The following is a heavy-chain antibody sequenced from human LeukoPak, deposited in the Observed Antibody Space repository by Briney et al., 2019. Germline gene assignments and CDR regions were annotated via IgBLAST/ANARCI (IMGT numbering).Heavy chain of an antibody. J-gene: IGHJ4*02. CDR2: INPNNGDT. V-gene: IGHV1-2*02. Sequence: VASVKVSCKASGYTFSGNFMHWVRQAPGQGLEWMGWINPNNGDTNYAQKFQGRVTVTRDTSISTAYMELSSLRSDDTAVYYCARTRGSHISMAYLDYWGQGTLVTVSS. D-gene: IGHD2/OR15-2a*01. CDR1: GYTFSGNF. CDR3: ARTRGSHISMAYLDY.